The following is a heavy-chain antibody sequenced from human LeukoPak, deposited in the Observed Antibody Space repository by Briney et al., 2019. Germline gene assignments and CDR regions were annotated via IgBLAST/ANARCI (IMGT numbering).Heavy chain of an antibody. Sequence: GGSLRLSCAASGFTFSSYAMSWVRQAPGKGLEWVSIISGSGGSTYYADSVKGRFTISRDNSKNTLYLHMNSLRAEDTAVYYCAELGITMIGGVWGKGTTVTISS. J-gene: IGHJ6*04. V-gene: IGHV3-23*01. CDR1: GFTFSSYA. D-gene: IGHD3-10*02. CDR2: ISGSGGST. CDR3: AELGITMIGGV.